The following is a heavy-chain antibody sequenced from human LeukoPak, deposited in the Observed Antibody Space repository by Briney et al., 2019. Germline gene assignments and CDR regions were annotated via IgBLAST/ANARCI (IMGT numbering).Heavy chain of an antibody. D-gene: IGHD3-22*01. V-gene: IGHV4-59*01. CDR1: GGSISSYY. J-gene: IGHJ4*02. CDR3: ASCPLGYDSSGYYSY. Sequence: SETLSLTCTVSGGSISSYYWSWIRQPPGKGLEWIGYIYYSGSTNYNPSLKSRVTISVDTSKNRFSLKLSSVTAADTAVYYCASCPLGYDSSGYYSYWGQGTLVTVSS. CDR2: IYYSGST.